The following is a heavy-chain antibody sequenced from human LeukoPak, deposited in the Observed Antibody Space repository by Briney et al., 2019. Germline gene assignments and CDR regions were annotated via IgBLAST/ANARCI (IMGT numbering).Heavy chain of an antibody. V-gene: IGHV3-23*01. Sequence: GGSLRLSCAASGFTFSSYAMSWVRQAPGKGLEWVSAISGSGGSTYYADSVKGRFTISRDNSKNTLYLQMNSLRAEDTAVYYCAKVLLGYCSGTSCYTTYYFDYWGQGTLVTVSS. CDR3: AKVLLGYCSGTSCYTTYYFDY. CDR1: GFTFSSYA. CDR2: ISGSGGST. J-gene: IGHJ4*02. D-gene: IGHD2-2*02.